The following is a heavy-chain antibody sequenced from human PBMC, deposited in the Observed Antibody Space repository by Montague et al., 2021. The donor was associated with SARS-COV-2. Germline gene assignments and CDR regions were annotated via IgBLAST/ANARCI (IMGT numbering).Heavy chain of an antibody. D-gene: IGHD3-16*01. Sequence: SLRLSFSASGVTFGDHYMDWVRQAPGKGLEWVARIGSKAKSYSTQYAASVKGRFTISSDDSKISLYLQMNSLKSEDTAVYYCARDAGRYSFDSWGQGTLVTVST. CDR3: ARDAGRYSFDS. CDR2: IGSKAKSYST. CDR1: GVTFGDHY. V-gene: IGHV3-72*01. J-gene: IGHJ4*02.